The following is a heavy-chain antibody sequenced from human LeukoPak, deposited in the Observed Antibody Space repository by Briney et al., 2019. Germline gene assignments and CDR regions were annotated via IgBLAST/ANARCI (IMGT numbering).Heavy chain of an antibody. CDR3: AKRELYYYDSSGYYFDY. D-gene: IGHD3-22*01. CDR2: ISGSGGST. CDR1: GFTFSSYA. Sequence: GGSLRLSCAASGFTFSSYAMSWVRQAPGKGLEWVSAISGSGGSTYYADSVKGRFTISRDNSKNTLYLRMNSLRAEDTAVYYCAKRELYYYDSSGYYFDYWGQGTLVTVSS. V-gene: IGHV3-23*01. J-gene: IGHJ4*02.